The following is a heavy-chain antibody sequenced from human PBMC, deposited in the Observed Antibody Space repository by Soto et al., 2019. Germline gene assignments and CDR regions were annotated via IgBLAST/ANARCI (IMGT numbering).Heavy chain of an antibody. CDR2: IHHSGST. J-gene: IGHJ4*02. CDR3: ARDGPYCSGGSCYPY. Sequence: QVQLQESGPGLVKPSGTLSLTCAVSSGSISSSNWWSWVRQPPGKGLEWIGEIHHSGSTNDNPSLKSRVTISVDKSKNQFSLKLSSVTAADTAVYYCARDGPYCSGGSCYPYWGQGTLVSVSS. V-gene: IGHV4-4*02. CDR1: SGSISSSNW. D-gene: IGHD2-15*01.